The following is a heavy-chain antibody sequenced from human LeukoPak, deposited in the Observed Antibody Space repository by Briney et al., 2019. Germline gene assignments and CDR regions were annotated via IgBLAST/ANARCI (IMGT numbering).Heavy chain of an antibody. CDR2: INPNSGGT. J-gene: IGHJ4*02. CDR1: GYTFTGYY. Sequence: SSVKVSCKASGYTFTGYYMHWVRQAPGQGLEWMGWINPNSGGTNYAQKFHGRVTMTRDTSISTAYMELSRLRSDDTAVYYCARADIVVVPAASHFDYWGQGTLVTVSS. D-gene: IGHD2-2*01. CDR3: ARADIVVVPAASHFDY. V-gene: IGHV1-2*02.